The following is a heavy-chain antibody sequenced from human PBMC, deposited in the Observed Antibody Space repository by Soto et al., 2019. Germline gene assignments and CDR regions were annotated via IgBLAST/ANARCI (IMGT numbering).Heavy chain of an antibody. V-gene: IGHV3-21*01. Sequence: EVQLVESGGGLVKPGGSLRLSCAASGFTFSSYSMNWVRQAPGKGLEWVSSISSSSSYIYYADSVKGRFTISRDNAKNSLYLQRNSLRAEDTAVYYCASTYDSSGYYRYYGMDVWGQGTTVTVSS. J-gene: IGHJ6*02. D-gene: IGHD3-22*01. CDR2: ISSSSSYI. CDR1: GFTFSSYS. CDR3: ASTYDSSGYYRYYGMDV.